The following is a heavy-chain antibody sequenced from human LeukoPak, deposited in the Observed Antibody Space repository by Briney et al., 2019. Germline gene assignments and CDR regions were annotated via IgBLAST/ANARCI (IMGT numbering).Heavy chain of an antibody. D-gene: IGHD3-22*01. CDR3: ARDPSNTSGNYPYFDY. V-gene: IGHV1-18*01. Sequence: GASVKVSCKASGYTFTRHGISWVRHAPGQGLEWMGWISAYNGDTKYAQNFQGRVTITTDTSTTTAYMELRSLRFDDTAVYYCARDPSNTSGNYPYFDYWGEGTLVTVSS. J-gene: IGHJ4*02. CDR2: ISAYNGDT. CDR1: GYTFTRHG.